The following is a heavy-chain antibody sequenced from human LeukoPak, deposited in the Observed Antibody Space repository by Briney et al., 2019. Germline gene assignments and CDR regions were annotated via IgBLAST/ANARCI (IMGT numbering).Heavy chain of an antibody. CDR3: ARETTGAGTARPFDY. Sequence: SETLSLTCTVSGGSISNFYWSWIRQPAGKTLEWIGRIYSSGSTNYNPSLKSRVTMSLDTSKNQFSLKLSSVTAADTAVYFCARETTGAGTARPFDYWGQGTLVTVSP. CDR2: IYSSGST. D-gene: IGHD6-13*01. CDR1: GGSISNFY. V-gene: IGHV4-4*07. J-gene: IGHJ4*02.